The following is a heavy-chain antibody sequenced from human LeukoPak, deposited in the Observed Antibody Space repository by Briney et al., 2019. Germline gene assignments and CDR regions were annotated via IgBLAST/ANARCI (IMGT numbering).Heavy chain of an antibody. Sequence: PSETLSLTCTVSGGSISSYYWSWIRQPAGKGLEWIGRFYISGSTNYNPSLKSRVTMSVDTSKNQFSLRLNTVTAADTAVYYCARDFLLQSEGLFDYWGQGTLVTVSS. CDR1: GGSISSYY. V-gene: IGHV4-4*07. CDR3: ARDFLLQSEGLFDY. J-gene: IGHJ4*02. D-gene: IGHD4-11*01. CDR2: FYISGST.